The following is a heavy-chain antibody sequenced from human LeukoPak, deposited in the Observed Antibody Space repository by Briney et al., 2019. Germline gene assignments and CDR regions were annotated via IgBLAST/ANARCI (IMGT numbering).Heavy chain of an antibody. Sequence: PGGSLRLSCAASEFTFSSYSMNWVRQAPGKGLEWVSYITNSGNSKSYADSVKGRFTISRDNTKNSLYLQMNSLRAEDAAVYYCARDLYPATVTMGCMGYWGQGTLVTVSS. CDR2: ITNSGNSK. V-gene: IGHV3-48*01. CDR1: EFTFSSYS. D-gene: IGHD4-17*01. J-gene: IGHJ4*02. CDR3: ARDLYPATVTMGCMGY.